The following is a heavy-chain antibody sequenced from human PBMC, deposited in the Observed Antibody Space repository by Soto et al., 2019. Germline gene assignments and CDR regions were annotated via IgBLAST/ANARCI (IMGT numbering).Heavy chain of an antibody. J-gene: IGHJ6*02. CDR2: ISSVGVST. CDR1: GFTFSNYA. V-gene: IGHV3-23*01. D-gene: IGHD5-18*01. Sequence: GGSLRLSCAASGFTFSNYAMNWVRQAPGKGLEWVSAISSVGVSTYYPDSVKGRFTMSRDNSKNTLYLQMNSLRAEDTAVYYCAKSKYSYGPYYYGMDVWGQGTTVTVSS. CDR3: AKSKYSYGPYYYGMDV.